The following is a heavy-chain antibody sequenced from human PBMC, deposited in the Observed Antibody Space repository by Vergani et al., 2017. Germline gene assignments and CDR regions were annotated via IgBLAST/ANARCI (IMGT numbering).Heavy chain of an antibody. Sequence: QVQLVESGGGVVQPGGSLRLSCAASGCTFTNYGMHWVRQAPGKGLEWVAFTRYDGIVEYYGDSVRGRFTISRDNSKNTLYLQMNRLRPEDTAFYYCATAGAAYCRGASCYDFFEYWGQGTLVTVAS. D-gene: IGHD2-15*01. CDR2: TRYDGIVE. J-gene: IGHJ4*02. CDR1: GCTFTNYG. CDR3: ATAGAAYCRGASCYDFFEY. V-gene: IGHV3-30*02.